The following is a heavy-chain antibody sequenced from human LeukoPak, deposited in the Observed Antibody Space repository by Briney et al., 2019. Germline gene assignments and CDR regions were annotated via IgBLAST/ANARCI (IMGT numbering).Heavy chain of an antibody. Sequence: ASVKVSCKASGGTFSSYTISWVRQAPGQGLEWMGGIIPMFGTANYAQKFQGRVTITADESTSTAYMELSSLRSEDTAVYYCAREGAGIYCTRSTCYGDYWGQGALVTVSS. D-gene: IGHD2-8*01. CDR3: AREGAGIYCTRSTCYGDY. CDR1: GGTFSSYT. J-gene: IGHJ4*02. V-gene: IGHV1-69*13. CDR2: IIPMFGTA.